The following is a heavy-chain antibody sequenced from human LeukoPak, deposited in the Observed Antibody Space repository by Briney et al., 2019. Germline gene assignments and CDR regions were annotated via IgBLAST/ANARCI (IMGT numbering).Heavy chain of an antibody. J-gene: IGHJ5*02. D-gene: IGHD3-10*01. CDR2: IYYSGSP. CDR1: GGSISSSRYY. Sequence: PSETLSLTCTVAGGSISSSRYYWGWIRKPPGKGLEWIGSIYYSGSPYYNPSLKSRVTISVDTSKKQFSLKLSSVTAADTAVYYCARHVGFITMVRGVINNNWFDPWGQGTLVTVSS. CDR3: ARHVGFITMVRGVINNNWFDP. V-gene: IGHV4-39*01.